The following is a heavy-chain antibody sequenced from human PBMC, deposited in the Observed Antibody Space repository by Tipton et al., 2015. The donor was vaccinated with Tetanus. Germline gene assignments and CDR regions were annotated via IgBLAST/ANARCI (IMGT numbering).Heavy chain of an antibody. J-gene: IGHJ6*02. CDR1: GFTFSSYG. CDR3: AKDWGDQWELLRVQSNYYYGMDV. D-gene: IGHD1-26*01. CDR2: ISYDGSNK. V-gene: IGHV3-30*18. Sequence: SLRLSCAASGFTFSSYGMHWVRQAPGKGLEWVAVISYDGSNKYYADSVKGRFTISRDNSKNTLYLQMNSLRAEDTAVYYCAKDWGDQWELLRVQSNYYYGMDVWGQGTTVTVSS.